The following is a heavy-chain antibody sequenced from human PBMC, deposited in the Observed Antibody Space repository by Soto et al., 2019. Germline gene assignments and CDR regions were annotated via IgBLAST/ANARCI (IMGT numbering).Heavy chain of an antibody. Sequence: SETLSLTCTVSGGSISSGGYYWSWIRQHPGKGLEWIGYIYYSGSTYYNPSLKSRVTISVDTSKNRFSLKLSSVTAADTAVYYCARSSSERYCSGGSCYPGYFQHWGQGTLVTVSS. J-gene: IGHJ1*01. D-gene: IGHD2-15*01. CDR1: GGSISSGGYY. V-gene: IGHV4-31*03. CDR3: ARSSSERYCSGGSCYPGYFQH. CDR2: IYYSGST.